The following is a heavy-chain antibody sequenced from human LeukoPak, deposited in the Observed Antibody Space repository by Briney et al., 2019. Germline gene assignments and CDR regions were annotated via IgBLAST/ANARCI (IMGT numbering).Heavy chain of an antibody. CDR1: GGTFSTYA. CDR2: IIPVFEKA. V-gene: IGHV1-69*13. CDR3: ARLGHCGETNCYSDFYYMDV. D-gene: IGHD2-21*01. Sequence: SVKVSCKASGGTFSTYAINWVRQAPGQGLEWMGGIIPVFEKANYAQKFRDRVTITADDSTTTAYMELSSLTSEDTATYYCARLGHCGETNCYSDFYYMDVWGKGTTVIVSS. J-gene: IGHJ6*03.